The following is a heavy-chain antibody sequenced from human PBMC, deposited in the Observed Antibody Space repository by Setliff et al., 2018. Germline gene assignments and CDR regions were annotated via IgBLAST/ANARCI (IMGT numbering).Heavy chain of an antibody. CDR2: IYYGGST. J-gene: IGHJ4*02. V-gene: IGHV4-59*01. CDR1: GGSISDYY. Sequence: LSLTCTVSGGSISDYYWSWIRQAPGKGLEWIGYIYYGGSTNYNPSLNSRVAISVDTSENQFSLRLNSVTAADTAVYYCARPNDSSGYYYHYWGQGTLVTVSS. D-gene: IGHD3-22*01. CDR3: ARPNDSSGYYYHY.